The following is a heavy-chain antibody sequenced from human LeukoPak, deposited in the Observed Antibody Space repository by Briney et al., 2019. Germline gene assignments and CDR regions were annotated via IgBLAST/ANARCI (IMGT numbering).Heavy chain of an antibody. J-gene: IGHJ3*02. CDR3: ARDTIVVVPAAMVAFDI. CDR1: GYTFTSYA. CDR2: INAGNGNT. Sequence: GASVKVSCKASGYTFTSYAMHWVRQAPGQRLEWMGWINAGNGNTNYAQKLQGRVTMTTDTSTSTAYMELRSLRSDDTAVYYCARDTIVVVPAAMVAFDIWGQGTMVTVSS. D-gene: IGHD2-2*01. V-gene: IGHV1-3*01.